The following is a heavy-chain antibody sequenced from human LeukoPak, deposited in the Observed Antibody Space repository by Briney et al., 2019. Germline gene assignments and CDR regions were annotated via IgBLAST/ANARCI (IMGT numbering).Heavy chain of an antibody. Sequence: GRPLRLSCAASGFTFSSYATSWVRQAPGKGLEWVSAISGSGGSTYYADSVKGRFTISRDNSKNTLYLQMNSLRAEDTAVYYCAKDQGYSSSSVAFDIWGQGTMVTVSS. CDR3: AKDQGYSSSSVAFDI. CDR1: GFTFSSYA. CDR2: ISGSGGST. J-gene: IGHJ3*02. D-gene: IGHD6-6*01. V-gene: IGHV3-23*01.